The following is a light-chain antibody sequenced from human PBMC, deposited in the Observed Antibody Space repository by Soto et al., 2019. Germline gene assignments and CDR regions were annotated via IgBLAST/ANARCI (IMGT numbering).Light chain of an antibody. CDR1: QSVSSSY. Sequence: EIVLTQSPGTLSLSPGERATLSCRASQSVSSSYLAWYQQKPGQAPRLLIYGASSRATGIRDRFSGSGSGKDFTLTISRLDAEDFAVYYCQQYGSSPNTFGQGTKLEIK. CDR2: GAS. J-gene: IGKJ2*01. V-gene: IGKV3-20*01. CDR3: QQYGSSPNT.